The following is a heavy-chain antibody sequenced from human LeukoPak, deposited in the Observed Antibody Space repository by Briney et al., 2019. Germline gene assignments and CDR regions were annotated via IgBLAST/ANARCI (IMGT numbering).Heavy chain of an antibody. V-gene: IGHV1-2*02. CDR2: INPNSGGT. CDR1: GYTFTGYY. D-gene: IGHD5-18*01. CDR3: ARDLTAMVFDY. Sequence: ASVKVSCKASGYTFTGYYMHWVRQAPGQGLEWMAWINPNSGGTNYAQKFQGRVTMTRDTSISTAYMELSRLRSDDPAVSYCARDLTAMVFDYWGQGTLVTVSS. J-gene: IGHJ4*02.